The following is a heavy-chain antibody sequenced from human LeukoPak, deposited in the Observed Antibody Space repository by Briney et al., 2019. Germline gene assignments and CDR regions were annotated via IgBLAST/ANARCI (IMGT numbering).Heavy chain of an antibody. V-gene: IGHV4-61*02. J-gene: IGHJ5*02. CDR2: IYTSGST. Sequence: PSQTLSLTCTVSGGSISSGSYYWSWIRQPAGKGLEWIGRIYTSGSTNYNPSLKSRVTISVDTSKNQFSLKLSSVTAADTAVYYCARDPRGDNWFDPWGQGTLVTVSS. CDR3: ARDPRGDNWFDP. CDR1: GGSISSGSYY.